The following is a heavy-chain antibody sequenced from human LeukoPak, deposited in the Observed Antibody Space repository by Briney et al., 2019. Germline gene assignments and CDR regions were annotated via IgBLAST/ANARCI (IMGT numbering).Heavy chain of an antibody. CDR3: VRDQWLAYNYYMDV. J-gene: IGHJ6*03. Sequence: GGSLRLSCAASGFAFNTYSMNWVRQAPGKGLEWVSFIFSSSTYIYYTDSVKGRFTISRDNARNSLYLQMNSLRAEDTAVYFCVRDQWLAYNYYMDVWGKGTTVTVSS. V-gene: IGHV3-21*01. D-gene: IGHD6-19*01. CDR2: IFSSSTYI. CDR1: GFAFNTYS.